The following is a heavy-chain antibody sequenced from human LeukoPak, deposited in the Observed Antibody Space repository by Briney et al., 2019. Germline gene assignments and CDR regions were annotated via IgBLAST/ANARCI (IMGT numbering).Heavy chain of an antibody. CDR3: ARDRRGSGTDY. V-gene: IGHV4-59*11. D-gene: IGHD3-10*01. J-gene: IGHJ4*02. Sequence: SETLSLTCTVSGDSISSHYWSWIRQPPGKGLEWIGYIYYSGSTNYNPSLKSRVTISVDTSKNQFSLKLTSVTAADTAVYYCARDRRGSGTDYWGQGTLVTVSS. CDR2: IYYSGST. CDR1: GDSISSHY.